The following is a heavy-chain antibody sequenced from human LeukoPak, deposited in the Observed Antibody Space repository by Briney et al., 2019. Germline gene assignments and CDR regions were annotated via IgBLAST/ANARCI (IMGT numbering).Heavy chain of an antibody. Sequence: SETLSLTCTVSGGSISSGSYYWSWIRQPAGKGLEWIGHIYTNVNTNYNPSLKSRVTMSVDTSKNQFSLKLSSVTAADTAVYYCARDGIAARRRDYYYYMDVWGKGTTVTVSS. CDR3: ARDGIAARRRDYYYYMDV. D-gene: IGHD6-6*01. V-gene: IGHV4-61*09. CDR2: IYTNVNT. J-gene: IGHJ6*03. CDR1: GGSISSGSYY.